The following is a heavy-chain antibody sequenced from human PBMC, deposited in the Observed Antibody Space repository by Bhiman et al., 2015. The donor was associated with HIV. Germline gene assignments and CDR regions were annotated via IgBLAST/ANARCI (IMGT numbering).Heavy chain of an antibody. CDR3: ARDRPYNWNWGSYFYGMDV. J-gene: IGHJ6*02. CDR2: ITSSSATV. D-gene: IGHD1-7*01. V-gene: IGHV3-11*04. CDR1: GFTFSDYS. Sequence: QVHLVESGGVLVRPGGSLRLSCAASGFTFSDYSMNWIRQPPGKGLEWISYITSSSATVYYADSVRGRFAISRDNDRNLLYLQMNSLRAEDTAVFYCARDRPYNWNWGSYFYGMDVWGQGTTVTVSS.